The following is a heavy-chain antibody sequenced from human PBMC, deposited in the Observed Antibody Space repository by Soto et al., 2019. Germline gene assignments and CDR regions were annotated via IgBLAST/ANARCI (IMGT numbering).Heavy chain of an antibody. J-gene: IGHJ3*02. D-gene: IGHD4-17*01. CDR2: IVVGSGNT. CDR3: AADTTTVTTDAFDI. Sequence: ASVKGSWKASGFTFTSSAMQLVRQARGQRLEWIGWIVVGSGNTNYAQKFQERVTITRDMSTSTAYMELSSLRSEDTAVYYCAADTTTVTTDAFDIWGQGTMVTVSS. CDR1: GFTFTSSA. V-gene: IGHV1-58*02.